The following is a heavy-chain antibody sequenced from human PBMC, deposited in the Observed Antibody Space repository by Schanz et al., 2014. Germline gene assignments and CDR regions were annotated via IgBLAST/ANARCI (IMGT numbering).Heavy chain of an antibody. D-gene: IGHD5-18*01. J-gene: IGHJ4*02. Sequence: EVQLVESGGELVQPGGSLRLSCAASGFTFSSYWLHWVRQVPGKGPVWVSRINGDGSSTLYADSVKGRFTISRDNAKNTLYLQMNSLRAEDTAVYYCAKYGGGYSYGCVEYWGQGILVTVSS. CDR2: INGDGSST. CDR3: AKYGGGYSYGCVEY. CDR1: GFTFSSYW. V-gene: IGHV3-74*01.